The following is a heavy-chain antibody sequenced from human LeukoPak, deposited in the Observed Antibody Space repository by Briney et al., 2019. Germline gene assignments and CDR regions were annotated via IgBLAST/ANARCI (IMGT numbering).Heavy chain of an antibody. Sequence: GASVKVSCKASGYTFTSYGISWVRQAPGQGLEWMGWISAYNGNTNYAQKLQGRVTMTTDTSTSTAYMELRSLRSDDTAVYYCARWVTWGFGGSIVDYYYYMDVWGKGTTATVSS. CDR1: GYTFTSYG. CDR3: ARWVTWGFGGSIVDYYYYMDV. D-gene: IGHD3-10*01. V-gene: IGHV1-18*01. J-gene: IGHJ6*03. CDR2: ISAYNGNT.